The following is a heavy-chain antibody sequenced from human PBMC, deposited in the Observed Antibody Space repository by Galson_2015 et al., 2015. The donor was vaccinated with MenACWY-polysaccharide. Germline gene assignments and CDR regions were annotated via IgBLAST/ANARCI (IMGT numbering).Heavy chain of an antibody. D-gene: IGHD6-19*01. V-gene: IGHV3-7*01. J-gene: IGHJ4*02. CDR2: ISLDGCET. CDR1: GFTFSSYW. CDR3: ARDNGPSGWYY. Sequence: SLRLSCAASGFTFSSYWMSWVRQAPGKGPEWVANISLDGCETHYVDSVRGRFTISRDNAKNSLYLQMNNVRVEDTAVYYCARDNGPSGWYYWGRGTLVTVSS.